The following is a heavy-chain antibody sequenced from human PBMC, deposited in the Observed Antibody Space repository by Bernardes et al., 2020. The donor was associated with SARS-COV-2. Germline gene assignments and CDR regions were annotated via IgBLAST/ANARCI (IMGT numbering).Heavy chain of an antibody. V-gene: IGHV3-74*01. CDR1: GFIFSSYW. D-gene: IGHD5-12*01. CDR2: INSDGSTT. CDR3: AVATNSYYGMDI. Sequence: GGSLRLSCAAPGFIFSSYWMHWVRQAPGKGLVWVSRINSDGSTTSYADSVKGRFTISRDNAKNTLYLQMNSLRAEDTAVYYCAVATNSYYGMDIWGQGTTVTVSS. J-gene: IGHJ6*02.